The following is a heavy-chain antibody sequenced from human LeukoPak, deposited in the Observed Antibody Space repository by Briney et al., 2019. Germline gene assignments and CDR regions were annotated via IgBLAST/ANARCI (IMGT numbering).Heavy chain of an antibody. CDR2: VKRKADNYAT. CDR1: GFSFSGSA. Sequence: GGSLRLSCAASGFSFSGSAMHWVRQSSGKGLEWIGRVKRKADNYATAYAASVNGWFTISRDDSKNTAYLQMNSLKPEDTAVYYCTRRVTYFGMDVWGQGTTVTVSS. CDR3: TRRVTYFGMDV. D-gene: IGHD2-21*02. J-gene: IGHJ6*02. V-gene: IGHV3-73*01.